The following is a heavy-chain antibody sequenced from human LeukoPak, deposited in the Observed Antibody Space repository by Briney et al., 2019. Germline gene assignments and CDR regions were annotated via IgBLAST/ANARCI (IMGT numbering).Heavy chain of an antibody. J-gene: IGHJ4*02. CDR3: ARESSYGDPFDY. CDR2: ISYDGSNK. D-gene: IGHD4-17*01. V-gene: IGHV3-30*03. Sequence: GRSLRLSCAASGFTFSSYGMHWVRQAPGKGLEWLAVISYDGSNKYYADSVKGRFTISRDNSKNTLYLQMNSLRAEDTAVYYCARESSYGDPFDYWGQGTLVTVSS. CDR1: GFTFSSYG.